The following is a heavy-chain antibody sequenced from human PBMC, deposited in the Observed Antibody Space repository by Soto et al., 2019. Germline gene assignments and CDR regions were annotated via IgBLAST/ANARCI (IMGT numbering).Heavy chain of an antibody. D-gene: IGHD1-1*01. Sequence: QVQLVQSGAEVKKPGASVKVSCTASGYTFTNYYMHWVRQAPGQGLEWMGIINPSAGRTSYEQKFPGRGTMARDTATSTVFMGLNNLRSGDTALYYLWRRSETHYHRRGLNEGPLGFWGQGTLVTVSS. CDR3: WRRSETHYHRRGLNEGPLGF. CDR1: GYTFTNYY. CDR2: INPSAGRT. V-gene: IGHV1-46*01. J-gene: IGHJ4*02.